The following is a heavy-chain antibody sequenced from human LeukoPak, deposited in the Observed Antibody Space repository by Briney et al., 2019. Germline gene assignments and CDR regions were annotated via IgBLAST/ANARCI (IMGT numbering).Heavy chain of an antibody. Sequence: PGGSLRLSCAASGFTFSSYAMHWVRQAPGKGLEWVAVISYDGSNKYYADSVKGRFTISRDNSKNTLYLQMNSLRAEDTAVYYCARDATYGSGSYPFDYWGQGTLVTVSS. J-gene: IGHJ4*02. CDR1: GFTFSSYA. CDR3: ARDATYGSGSYPFDY. CDR2: ISYDGSNK. V-gene: IGHV3-30*04. D-gene: IGHD3-10*01.